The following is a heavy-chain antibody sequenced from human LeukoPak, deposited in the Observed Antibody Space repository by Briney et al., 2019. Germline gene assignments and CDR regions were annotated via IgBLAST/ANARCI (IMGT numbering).Heavy chain of an antibody. Sequence: ASVKVSCKASGYTFTSYGISWVRQAPGQGLEWMGWISAYNGNTNYAQKLQGRVTMTADTSTNTAYMELRSLRSDDTAVYYCATHSHYSNTYGMDVWGQGTTVTVSS. J-gene: IGHJ6*02. CDR3: ATHSHYSNTYGMDV. V-gene: IGHV1-18*01. CDR2: ISAYNGNT. D-gene: IGHD4-11*01. CDR1: GYTFTSYG.